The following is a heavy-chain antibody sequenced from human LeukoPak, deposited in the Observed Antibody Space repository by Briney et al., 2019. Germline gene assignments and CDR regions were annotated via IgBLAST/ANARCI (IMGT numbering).Heavy chain of an antibody. V-gene: IGHV1-24*01. CDR1: GYTLTELS. J-gene: IGHJ6*02. Sequence: ASVKVSCKVSGYTLTELSMHWVRQAPGKGLEWMGGFDPEDGETIYAQKFQGRVTMTEDTSTDTAYMELSSLRSEDTAVYYCATGVYYDILTGHAGPLISYYYCGMDVWGQGTTVTVSS. CDR2: FDPEDGET. D-gene: IGHD3-9*01. CDR3: ATGVYYDILTGHAGPLISYYYCGMDV.